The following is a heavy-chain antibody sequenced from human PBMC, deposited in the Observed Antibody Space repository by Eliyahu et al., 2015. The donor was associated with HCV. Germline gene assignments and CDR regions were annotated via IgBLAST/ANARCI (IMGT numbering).Heavy chain of an antibody. CDR2: IHYNSGTT. CDR3: ARSHELEGWGAFHL. D-gene: IGHD3-3*01. CDR1: GGSMRNYY. J-gene: IGHJ3*01. V-gene: IGHV4-59*08. Sequence: QVQLQESGPGLLKPLETLSLTCXVXGGSMRNYYWSWXRQPPGKGLEWISYIHYNSGTTNYKPSLKSRGTISVDRSNNQFSLHLISVTAADTAVYYCARSHELEGWGAFHLWGQGTMVTVSS.